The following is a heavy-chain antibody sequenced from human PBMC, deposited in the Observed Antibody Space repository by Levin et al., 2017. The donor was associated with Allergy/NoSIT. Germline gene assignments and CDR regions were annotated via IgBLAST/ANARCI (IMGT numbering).Heavy chain of an antibody. V-gene: IGHV4-39*07. CDR1: GGSISSSSYN. D-gene: IGHD3-22*01. CDR2: LYYSGST. Sequence: SETLSLTCTVSGGSISSSSYNWGWIRQPPGKGLEWIGSLYYSGSTHYNPSLKSRVTISVDTSRNQFSLKLSSVTAADTAVYYCAGVEDNDDTGYYSGDAFDMWGQGTMVTVSA. CDR3: AGVEDNDDTGYYSGDAFDM. J-gene: IGHJ3*02.